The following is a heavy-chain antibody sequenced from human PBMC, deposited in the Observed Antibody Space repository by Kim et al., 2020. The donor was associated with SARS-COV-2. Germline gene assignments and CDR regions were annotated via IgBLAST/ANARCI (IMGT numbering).Heavy chain of an antibody. CDR2: GKT. D-gene: IGHD3-3*01. V-gene: IGHV1-18*01. J-gene: IGHJ5*02. CDR3: ARDFGPFDP. Sequence: GKTNYAQKLQGRVTMTTDTSTSTAYMELRSLRSDDTAVYYCARDFGPFDPWGQGTLVTVSS.